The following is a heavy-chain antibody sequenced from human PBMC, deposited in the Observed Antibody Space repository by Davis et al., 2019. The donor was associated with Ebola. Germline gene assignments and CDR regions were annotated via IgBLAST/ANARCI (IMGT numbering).Heavy chain of an antibody. J-gene: IGHJ5*02. D-gene: IGHD3-3*01. V-gene: IGHV3-30-3*01. CDR3: ARDFHDFWSGYANWFDP. CDR1: GFTFGSYA. Sequence: HPGGSPRLSCAASGFTFGSYAMHWVRQAPGKGLEWVAVISYDGSNKYYADSVKGRFTISRDNSKNTLYLQMNSLRAEDTAVYYCARDFHDFWSGYANWFDPWGQGTLVTVSS. CDR2: ISYDGSNK.